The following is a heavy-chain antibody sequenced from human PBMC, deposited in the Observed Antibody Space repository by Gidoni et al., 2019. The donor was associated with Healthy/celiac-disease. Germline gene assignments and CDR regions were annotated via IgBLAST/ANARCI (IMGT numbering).Heavy chain of an antibody. CDR1: GGSISSGDYY. CDR2: IYYSGST. V-gene: IGHV4-30-4*01. CDR3: AAAFAEVTAPYYYYGMDV. J-gene: IGHJ6*02. Sequence: QVQLQESGPGLVKPSQTLSLTCTVSGGSISSGDYYWSWIRQPPGKGLEWIGYIYYSGSTYYNPSLKSRVTISVDTSKNQFSLKLSSVTAADTAVYYCAAAFAEVTAPYYYYGMDVWGQGTTVTVSS. D-gene: IGHD2-21*02.